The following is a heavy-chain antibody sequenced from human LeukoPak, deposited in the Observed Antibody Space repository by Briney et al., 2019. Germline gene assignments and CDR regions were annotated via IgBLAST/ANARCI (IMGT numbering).Heavy chain of an antibody. CDR3: ARRGSGYSRAFDY. J-gene: IGHJ4*02. Sequence: SETLSLTCAVSGGSISSTKTCGDWIRQPPGKGMEWIGEINHSGSTNYNPSLKSRVTISVDTSKNQFSLKLSSVTAADTAVYYCARRGSGYSRAFDYWGQGTLVTVSS. CDR2: INHSGST. CDR1: GGSISSTKTC. D-gene: IGHD3-22*01. V-gene: IGHV4-39*07.